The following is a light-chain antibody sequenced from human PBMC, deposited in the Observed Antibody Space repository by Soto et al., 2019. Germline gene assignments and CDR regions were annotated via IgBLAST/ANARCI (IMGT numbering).Light chain of an antibody. J-gene: IGKJ1*01. V-gene: IGKV1-5*01. Sequence: DIQMTQSPSTLSASVGDRVTITCWASQSIGSWLAWHQQKPGKAPKLLIYDGTYLESGVPSRFSGSGSGTEFTLTISSLRPDDSATYYCQQYESHSETFGQGTKV. CDR2: DGT. CDR3: QQYESHSET. CDR1: QSIGSW.